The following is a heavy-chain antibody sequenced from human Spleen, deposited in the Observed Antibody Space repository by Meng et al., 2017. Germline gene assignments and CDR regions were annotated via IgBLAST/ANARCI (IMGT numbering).Heavy chain of an antibody. V-gene: IGHV1-69*05. CDR2: INGVFGTT. J-gene: IGHJ3*01. Sequence: SVKVSCKAPGGIFSNSVVGWVRQAPGQGLEWMGGINGVFGTTNYAQKFQGRVTITTDESTSTVYMELARLTSEDTAVYFCARAPYSNTWYVRLDAFDFWGQGTTVTVSS. D-gene: IGHD6-13*01. CDR1: GGIFSNSV. CDR3: ARAPYSNTWYVRLDAFDF.